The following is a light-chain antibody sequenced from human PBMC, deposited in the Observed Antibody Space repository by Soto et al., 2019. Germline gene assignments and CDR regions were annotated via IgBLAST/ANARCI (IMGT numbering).Light chain of an antibody. V-gene: IGKV1-5*01. CDR3: QHTTDFT. CDR2: DVS. CDR1: SSSTW. J-gene: IGKJ2*01. Sequence: DIQMTQSPSTLAASVGDTVTMTCRSSSTWLAWYQKKPGKAPKLLIYDVSNLERGVPPRFSGSTSGAESTLTITGLQPDDLGTDYCQHTTDFTFGQGTKVEIK.